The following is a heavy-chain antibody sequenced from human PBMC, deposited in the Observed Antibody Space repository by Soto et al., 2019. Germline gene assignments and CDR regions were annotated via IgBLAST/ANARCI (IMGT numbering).Heavy chain of an antibody. V-gene: IGHV3-64D*09. CDR1: GFTFSSYA. J-gene: IGHJ4*02. CDR2: ISSNGGST. D-gene: IGHD5-12*01. CDR3: VKGEGGMVATFDY. Sequence: GGSLRLSCSASGFTFSSYAMHWVRQAPGKGLEYVSAISSNGGSTYYADSVKGRFTISRDNSKNTLYLQMSRLRAEDTAVYYCVKGEGGMVATFDYWGQGTLVTVSS.